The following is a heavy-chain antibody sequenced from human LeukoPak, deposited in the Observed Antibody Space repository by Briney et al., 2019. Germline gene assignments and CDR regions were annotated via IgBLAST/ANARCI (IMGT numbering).Heavy chain of an antibody. Sequence: PSETLSLTCTVSGDSITSHYWSWIRQPPGKGLEWIGSIYYSGSTYYNPSLKSRVTISVDTSKNQFSLKLSSVTAADTAVYYCARDFFNCSSTSCYVHWFDPWGQGTLVTVSS. J-gene: IGHJ5*02. CDR3: ARDFFNCSSTSCYVHWFDP. D-gene: IGHD2-2*01. V-gene: IGHV4-39*07. CDR1: GDSITSHY. CDR2: IYYSGST.